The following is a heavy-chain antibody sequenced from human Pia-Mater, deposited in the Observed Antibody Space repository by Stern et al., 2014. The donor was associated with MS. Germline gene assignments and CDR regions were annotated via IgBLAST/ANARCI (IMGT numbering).Heavy chain of an antibody. CDR1: GFTFSTYA. V-gene: IGHV3-30-3*01. CDR3: ARDPLAGTGAYFAY. Sequence: QVQLVESGGGVVQPGRSLRLSCATSGFTFSTYAIHWVRQAPGKGLEWVAVISYDGNNQYYADSVKGRFTISSDNSKNTLYLQMNSLTDEDTAVYYCARDPLAGTGAYFAYWGQGALVTVSS. J-gene: IGHJ4*02. CDR2: ISYDGNNQ. D-gene: IGHD6-19*01.